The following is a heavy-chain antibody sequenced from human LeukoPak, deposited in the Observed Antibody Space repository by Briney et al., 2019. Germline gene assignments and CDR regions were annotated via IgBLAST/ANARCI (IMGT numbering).Heavy chain of an antibody. J-gene: IGHJ6*01. V-gene: IGHV4-34*01. CDR2: INHSGST. D-gene: IGHD2-8*01. CDR1: GESFSGYY. CDR3: ARGPLRGVSMDV. Sequence: PSETLSLTCAVYGESFSGYYWSWIRQPPGKGLEWIGEINHSGSTNYNPSLKSRVTISVDTSKNQFSLKLSSVTAADTAVYYCARGPLRGVSMDVWGQATTVTDSS.